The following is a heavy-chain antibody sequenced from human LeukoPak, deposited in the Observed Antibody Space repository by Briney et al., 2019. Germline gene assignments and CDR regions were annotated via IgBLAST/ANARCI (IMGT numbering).Heavy chain of an antibody. CDR1: GFTFTTYS. CDR2: ISGSSSTI. D-gene: IGHD3-22*01. J-gene: IGHJ4*02. CDR3: ARDLRVVITGSFDS. V-gene: IGHV3-48*01. Sequence: GGSLRLSCAASGFTFTTYSMNWVRQAPGKGLEWISYISGSSSTIYYADSVKGRFTISRDNAKNSLFLQMNSLRAEDTALYYCARDLRVVITGSFDSWGQGTLVTVSS.